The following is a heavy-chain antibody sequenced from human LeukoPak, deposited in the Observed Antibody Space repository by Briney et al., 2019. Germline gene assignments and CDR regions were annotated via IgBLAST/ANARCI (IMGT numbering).Heavy chain of an antibody. V-gene: IGHV3-11*01. CDR1: GFTFSDYY. J-gene: IGHJ4*02. D-gene: IGHD6-13*01. CDR2: ISSSGSTI. Sequence: GGSLRLSCAASGFTFSDYYMSWIRQAPGKGLEWVSYISSSGSTIYYADSVKGRFTISRDNAKNSLYLQMNSLRAEDMAVYYCAKRSSSRHFDYWGQGTLVTVSS. CDR3: AKRSSSRHFDY.